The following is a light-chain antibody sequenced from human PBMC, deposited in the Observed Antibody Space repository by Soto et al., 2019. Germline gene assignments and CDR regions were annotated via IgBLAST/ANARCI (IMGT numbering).Light chain of an antibody. CDR1: QGIRNA. CDR2: AAS. J-gene: IGKJ1*01. V-gene: IGKV1-17*01. Sequence: KRTSSAWAMVAYVGDIVLVARRASQGIRNALSWYQQKPGKAPQRLIYAASSLQSGVPSRFSGSGSGTEFTLTISSLQPEEFATYYCQQRYSISWPFAQGTKVDIK. CDR3: QQRYSISWP.